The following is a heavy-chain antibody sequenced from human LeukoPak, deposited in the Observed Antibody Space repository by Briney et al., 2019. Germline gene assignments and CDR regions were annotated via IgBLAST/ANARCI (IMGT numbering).Heavy chain of an antibody. Sequence: GGSLRLSCAASGFTFSSYGMHWVRQAPGKGLEWVAVIWYDGSNKYYADSVKGRLTISRDNSKNTLYLQMNSLRAEDTAVYYCARERCGGDCYADYWGQGTLVTVSS. CDR3: ARERCGGDCYADY. V-gene: IGHV3-33*01. CDR2: IWYDGSNK. D-gene: IGHD2-21*02. J-gene: IGHJ4*02. CDR1: GFTFSSYG.